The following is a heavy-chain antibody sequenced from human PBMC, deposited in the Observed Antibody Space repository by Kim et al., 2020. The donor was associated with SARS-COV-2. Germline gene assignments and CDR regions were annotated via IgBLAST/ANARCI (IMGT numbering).Heavy chain of an antibody. Sequence: ASVKVSCKASGYPFTSFYVHWVRQAPGQGLEWIGVINSNSGTTTYGPEFQGRVTVTRDTSTETVTLELTSLRSDDTAMYFCAREWPGYKGTLDLWGQRTM. CDR1: GYPFTSFY. J-gene: IGHJ3*01. D-gene: IGHD5-12*01. V-gene: IGHV1-46*01. CDR3: AREWPGYKGTLDL. CDR2: INSNSGTT.